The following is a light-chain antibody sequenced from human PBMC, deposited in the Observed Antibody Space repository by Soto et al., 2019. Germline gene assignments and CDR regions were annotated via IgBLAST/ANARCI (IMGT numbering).Light chain of an antibody. J-gene: IGKJ5*01. CDR3: QQYGSSPSVT. V-gene: IGKV3-20*01. CDR2: GAA. Sequence: IVLTQSPGTLSLSPGERPTLPCRAIQSLSSSYLAWHQQKPGQDPRLLIFGAASRATGSPDRCSGSGSGTDVTLTISRLETEDVAVYYCQQYGSSPSVTFGQGTRLEI. CDR1: QSLSSSY.